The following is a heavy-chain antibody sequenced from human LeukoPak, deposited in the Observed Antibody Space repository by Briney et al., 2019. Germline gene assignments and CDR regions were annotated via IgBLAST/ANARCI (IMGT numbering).Heavy chain of an antibody. CDR2: INPNSGGT. J-gene: IGHJ4*02. CDR3: AREGGGVVTLLHY. CDR1: GYTFTGYY. Sequence: ASVTVSCKASGYTFTGYYMHWVRQAPGQGLEWMGWINPNSGGTNYAQKFQGRVTMTRDTSISTAYMELSRLRSDDTAVYYCAREGGGVVTLLHYWGQGTLVTVSS. V-gene: IGHV1-2*02. D-gene: IGHD3-3*01.